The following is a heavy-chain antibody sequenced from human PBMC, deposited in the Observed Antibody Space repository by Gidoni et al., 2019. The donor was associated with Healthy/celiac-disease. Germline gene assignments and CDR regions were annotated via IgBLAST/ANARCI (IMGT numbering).Heavy chain of an antibody. J-gene: IGHJ3*02. CDR3: ARRLPRGNRDAFDI. CDR2: IYYSGST. CDR1: AGSISSGGYY. Sequence: QVQLQESGPGLVKPSQTLSLTCTVSAGSISSGGYYWSWIRQHPGKGLEWIGYIYYSGSTYYNPSLKSRVTISVDTSKNQFSLKLSSVTAADTAVYYCARRLPRGNRDAFDIWGQGTMVTVSS. V-gene: IGHV4-31*03. D-gene: IGHD4-4*01.